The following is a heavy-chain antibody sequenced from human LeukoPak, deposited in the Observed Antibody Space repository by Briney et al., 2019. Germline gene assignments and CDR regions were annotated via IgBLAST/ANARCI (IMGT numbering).Heavy chain of an antibody. Sequence: ASVTVSCKASGYTFTSYDINWVRQAPGQGLEWMGWMNPNSGNTGYAQKFQGRVTMTRNTSISTAYMELSSLRSEDTAVYYCARGGALLWFGELNWFDPWGQGTLVTVSS. CDR1: GYTFTSYD. V-gene: IGHV1-8*01. D-gene: IGHD3-10*01. CDR3: ARGGALLWFGELNWFDP. CDR2: MNPNSGNT. J-gene: IGHJ5*02.